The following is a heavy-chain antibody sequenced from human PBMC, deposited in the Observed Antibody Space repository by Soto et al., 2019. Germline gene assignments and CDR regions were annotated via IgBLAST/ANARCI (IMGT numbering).Heavy chain of an antibody. V-gene: IGHV2-5*02. CDR1: GFSLSTSGVG. D-gene: IGHD1-1*01. CDR2: IYWDDDK. CDR3: VHQYWNSNNYYFDL. J-gene: IGHJ2*01. Sequence: QITVKESGPKLVKPSQTLTLTCAFSGFSLSTSGVGVGWVRQPPGKAPEWLALIYWDDDKRCRPSLKSRLSITKDTSKEQVVFTMTNMYPVDTATYYCVHQYWNSNNYYFDLWGRGTLVTVSS.